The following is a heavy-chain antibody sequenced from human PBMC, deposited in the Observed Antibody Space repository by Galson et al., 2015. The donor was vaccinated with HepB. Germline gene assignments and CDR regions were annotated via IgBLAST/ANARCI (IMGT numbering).Heavy chain of an antibody. CDR2: FWYDGINK. CDR3: VRPPSGNYGVFDY. CDR1: GFTFSNYG. V-gene: IGHV3-33*01. Sequence: SLRLSCAASGFTFSNYGMHWVRQAPGKGLEWVAVFWYDGINKYYADSVKGRFIISRDNSKNTLYLQMNSLRAEDTAVYYCVRPPSGNYGVFDYWGQGTLVTVSS. J-gene: IGHJ4*02. D-gene: IGHD1-26*01.